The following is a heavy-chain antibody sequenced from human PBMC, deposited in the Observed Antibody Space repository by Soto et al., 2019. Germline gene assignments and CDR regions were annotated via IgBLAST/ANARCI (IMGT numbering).Heavy chain of an antibody. CDR1: GFPFSSYG. V-gene: IGHV3-30*18. Sequence: PGGSLRLSCAASGFPFSSYGVHWVRQAPGKGLEWVAVISYDGSNKYYADSVKGRFTISRDNSKNTLYLQMNSLRAEDTAVYYCAKVRYSSSLDAFDIWGQGTMVTVSS. J-gene: IGHJ3*02. CDR3: AKVRYSSSLDAFDI. CDR2: ISYDGSNK. D-gene: IGHD6-13*01.